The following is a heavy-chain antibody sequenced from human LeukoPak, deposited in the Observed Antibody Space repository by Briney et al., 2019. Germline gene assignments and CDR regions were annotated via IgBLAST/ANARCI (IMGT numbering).Heavy chain of an antibody. CDR3: ARTTVVTLIDY. J-gene: IGHJ4*02. D-gene: IGHD4-23*01. CDR2: ISSSSSYI. CDR1: GFTFSGSR. V-gene: IGHV3-21*01. Sequence: GGSLKLSCAASGFTFSGSRMSWVRQAPGKGLEWVSSISSSSSYIYYADSVKGRFTVSRDNAKNSLYLLMNSLRAEDTAVYYCARTTVVTLIDYWGQGTLVTVSS.